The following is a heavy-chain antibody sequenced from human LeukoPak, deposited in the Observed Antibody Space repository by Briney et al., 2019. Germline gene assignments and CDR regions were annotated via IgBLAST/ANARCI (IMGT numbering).Heavy chain of an antibody. Sequence: GGSLRLSCAASGFTFSSYEMNWVRQAPGKGLEWISYVSSSGSNIHYAGSVRGRFTISRDNAKNSLDLQMNSLRAEDTALYYCARGISLDYWGQGTLVTVSS. CDR2: VSSSGSNI. D-gene: IGHD2/OR15-2a*01. CDR3: ARGISLDY. V-gene: IGHV3-48*03. CDR1: GFTFSSYE. J-gene: IGHJ4*02.